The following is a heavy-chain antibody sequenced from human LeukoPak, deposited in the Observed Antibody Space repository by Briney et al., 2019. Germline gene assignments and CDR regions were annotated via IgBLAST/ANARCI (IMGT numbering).Heavy chain of an antibody. D-gene: IGHD3-3*01. V-gene: IGHV3-43*02. Sequence: GGSLRLSCAASGFTFSSYWMSWVRQAPGKGLEWVSLISGDGGSTYYADSVKGRFTISRDNSKNSLYLQMNSLRTEDTALYYCAKDGESYDFWSGYPPRGYYYYYMDVWGKGTTVTVSS. J-gene: IGHJ6*03. CDR3: AKDGESYDFWSGYPPRGYYYYYMDV. CDR2: ISGDGGST. CDR1: GFTFSSYW.